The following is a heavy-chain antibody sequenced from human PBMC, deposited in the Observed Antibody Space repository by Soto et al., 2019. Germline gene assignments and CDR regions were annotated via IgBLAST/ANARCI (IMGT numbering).Heavy chain of an antibody. CDR1: GFTFSNNA. D-gene: IGHD1-7*01. V-gene: IGHV3-30-3*01. CDR2: ISSDGSNK. J-gene: IGHJ6*02. Sequence: QVPLVESGGGVVQPGRSLRLSCAASGFTFSNNAVHWVRQAPGKGPEWVAVISSDGSNKYYADSVRDRFTISRDNSKNTLYLQMISLRAEDTAVYYCARGELPTYYGMDVWGQGTTVTVSS. CDR3: ARGELPTYYGMDV.